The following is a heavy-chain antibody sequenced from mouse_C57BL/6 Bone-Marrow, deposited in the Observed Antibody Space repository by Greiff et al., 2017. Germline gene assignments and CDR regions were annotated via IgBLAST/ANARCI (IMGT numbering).Heavy chain of an antibody. J-gene: IGHJ3*01. CDR3: ARLGLTGAFAY. V-gene: IGHV1-81*01. D-gene: IGHD4-1*01. Sequence: VQLQQSGAELARPGASVKLSCTASGYTFTSYGISWVKQRTGQGLEWIGEIYPRSGNTYYNEKFKGQATLTADKSSSTAYMELRSLTSEDSAVYFCARLGLTGAFAYWGQGTLVTVSA. CDR1: GYTFTSYG. CDR2: IYPRSGNT.